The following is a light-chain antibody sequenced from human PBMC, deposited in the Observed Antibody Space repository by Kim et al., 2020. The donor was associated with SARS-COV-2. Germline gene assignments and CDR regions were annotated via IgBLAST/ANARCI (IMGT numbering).Light chain of an antibody. V-gene: IGLV4-69*01. J-gene: IGLJ2*01. Sequence: QLVLTQSPSASASLGTSVKLTRTLSSEYKTYAIAWHQQLPEKGPRYLMNVDSDGSHTRGDGIPDRFSGSSSGAERYLTISSLQPEDEADYYCLTWGPGIRVFGGGTQLTVL. CDR3: LTWGPGIRV. CDR2: VDSDGSH. CDR1: SEYKTYA.